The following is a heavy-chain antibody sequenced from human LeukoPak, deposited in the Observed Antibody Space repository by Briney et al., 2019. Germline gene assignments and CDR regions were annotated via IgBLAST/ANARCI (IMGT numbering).Heavy chain of an antibody. CDR2: INPNSGGT. J-gene: IGHJ5*02. D-gene: IGHD6-19*01. V-gene: IGHV1-2*02. CDR1: GYTFTGYY. Sequence: RGASVKVSCKASGYTFTGYYMHWVRQAPGQGLEWMGWINPNSGGTNYAQKFQGRVTMTRDTSISTAYMELSRLRPDDTAVYYCARDFVGNGWYTRWFDPWGQGTLVTVSS. CDR3: ARDFVGNGWYTRWFDP.